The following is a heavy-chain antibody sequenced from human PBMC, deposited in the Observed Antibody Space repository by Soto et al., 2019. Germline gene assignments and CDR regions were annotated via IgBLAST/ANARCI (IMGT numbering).Heavy chain of an antibody. J-gene: IGHJ4*02. CDR3: ARGNSYGYVWVYYFDY. V-gene: IGHV3-33*01. CDR1: GFTFSSYG. Sequence: QVQLVESGGGVVQPGRSLRLSCAASGFTFSSYGMHWVRQAPGKGLEWVAVIWYDGSNKYYADSVKGRFTISRDNSKNTLYLQMNSLRAEDTAVYYCARGNSYGYVWVYYFDYWGQGTLVTVSS. CDR2: IWYDGSNK. D-gene: IGHD5-18*01.